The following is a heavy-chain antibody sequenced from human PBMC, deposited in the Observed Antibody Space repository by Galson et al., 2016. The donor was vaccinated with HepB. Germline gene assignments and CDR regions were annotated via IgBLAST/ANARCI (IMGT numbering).Heavy chain of an antibody. J-gene: IGHJ3*02. V-gene: IGHV4-59*12. Sequence: SETLSLTCTVSGGSISSYYWSWIRQPPGKGLEWIGYIYYSGSTNYNPSLKSRVTISIDKSRNQFSLRLTSVMAADTAVYYCARMAYGHTFDIWGQGTMVTVSS. CDR2: IYYSGST. CDR3: ARMAYGHTFDI. CDR1: GGSISSYY. D-gene: IGHD3-10*01.